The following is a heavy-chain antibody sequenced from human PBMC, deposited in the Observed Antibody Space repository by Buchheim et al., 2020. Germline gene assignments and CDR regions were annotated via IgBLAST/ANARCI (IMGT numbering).Heavy chain of an antibody. CDR2: ISGSGGST. V-gene: IGHV3-23*01. Sequence: EVQLLESGGGLVQPGGSLRLSCAASGFTFSSYAMSWVRQAPGKGLEWVSAISGSGGSTYYADSVKGRFTISRDNSKHTLYLQMNGLRAEDTAVYYCAKDAGYSSSWSILYFDYWGQGTL. D-gene: IGHD6-13*01. CDR1: GFTFSSYA. J-gene: IGHJ4*02. CDR3: AKDAGYSSSWSILYFDY.